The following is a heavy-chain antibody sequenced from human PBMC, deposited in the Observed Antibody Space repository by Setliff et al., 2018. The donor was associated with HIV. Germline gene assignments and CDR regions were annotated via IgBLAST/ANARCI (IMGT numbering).Heavy chain of an antibody. CDR2: ILYDGSYK. D-gene: IGHD6-13*01. V-gene: IGHV3-30*02. CDR3: AKNLYSSIWSPLDY. CDR1: KFTFSSYG. Sequence: LRLSCAASKFTFSSYGMHWVRQAPGKGLEWVSSILYDGSYKYYTDSVKGRFTISRDNSKNTLYLQMSTLRTEDTAVYYCAKNLYSSIWSPLDYWGQGTLVTVSS. J-gene: IGHJ4*02.